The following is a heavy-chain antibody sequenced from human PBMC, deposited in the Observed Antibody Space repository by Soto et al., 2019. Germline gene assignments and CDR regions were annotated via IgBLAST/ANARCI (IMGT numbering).Heavy chain of an antibody. Sequence: GSLRLSCAASGFTFSRFELHWVRQAPGKGLEWISYISSSGSTAYYASSVEGRFTFSRDNANNSVYLQMDSLRAEDTALYYCTRAAWFPYLSFYWGQGALVTVSS. D-gene: IGHD3-10*01. CDR1: GFTFSRFE. J-gene: IGHJ4*02. V-gene: IGHV3-48*03. CDR2: ISSSGSTA. CDR3: TRAAWFPYLSFY.